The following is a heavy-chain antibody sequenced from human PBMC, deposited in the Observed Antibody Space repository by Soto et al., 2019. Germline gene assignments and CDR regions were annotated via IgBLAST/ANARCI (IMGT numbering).Heavy chain of an antibody. J-gene: IGHJ5*02. CDR3: AKDNCISTSCYRLYNWFDP. D-gene: IGHD2-2*01. V-gene: IGHV3-30*18. Sequence: QVQLVESGGGVVQPGRSLRLSCAASGFTFSSYGMHWVRQAPGTGLEWVAVISYGGSNKYYADSVKGRFTISRDNSKNTLYLQMNNLRAEDTAVYYCAKDNCISTSCYRLYNWFDPWCQGALVTVCS. CDR2: ISYGGSNK. CDR1: GFTFSSYG.